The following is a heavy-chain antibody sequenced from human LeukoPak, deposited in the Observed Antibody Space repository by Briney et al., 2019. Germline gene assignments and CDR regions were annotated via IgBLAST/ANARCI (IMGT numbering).Heavy chain of an antibody. D-gene: IGHD5-24*01. CDR1: GFTFSSYG. J-gene: IGHJ4*02. V-gene: IGHV3-30*03. CDR3: ARGWLQGWWVVRY. Sequence: GGSLRLSCAASGFTFSSYGLHWVRQAPDKGLEWVALISNDGSNKDYADSVKGRFTISRDNSKNTLYLQMNSLRAEDTAVYYCARGWLQGWWVVRYWGQGTLVTVSS. CDR2: ISNDGSNK.